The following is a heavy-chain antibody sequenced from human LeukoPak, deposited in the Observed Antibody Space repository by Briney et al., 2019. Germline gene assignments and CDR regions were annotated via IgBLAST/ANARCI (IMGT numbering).Heavy chain of an antibody. CDR3: ARHPYGSGSFDY. V-gene: IGHV4-59*08. J-gene: IGHJ4*02. CDR2: VYYTGST. CDR1: GGSISRNY. D-gene: IGHD6-19*01. Sequence: SETLSLTCTVSGGSISRNYWSWIRQPPGKELEWIGYVYYTGSTNYNPSLQSRVTISVDMSKNLFSLKLSSAAAADTAVYYCARHPYGSGSFDYWGQGTLVTVSS.